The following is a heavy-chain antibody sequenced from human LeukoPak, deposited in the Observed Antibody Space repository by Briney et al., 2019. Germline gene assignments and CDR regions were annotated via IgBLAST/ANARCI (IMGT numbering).Heavy chain of an antibody. CDR2: IYSGGST. D-gene: IGHD3-22*01. Sequence: PGGSLRLSCAASGFTVSSNYMSWVRQAPGKGLEWVSVIYSGGSTHYADSVKGRFTISRDNSKNTLYLQMNSLRAEDTAVYYCARARYYYDSSGSDYWGQGTLVTVSS. CDR3: ARARYYYDSSGSDY. J-gene: IGHJ4*02. V-gene: IGHV3-66*01. CDR1: GFTVSSNY.